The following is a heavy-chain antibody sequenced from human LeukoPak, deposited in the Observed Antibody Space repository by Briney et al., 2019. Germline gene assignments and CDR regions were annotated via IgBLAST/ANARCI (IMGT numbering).Heavy chain of an antibody. V-gene: IGHV3-48*01. D-gene: IGHD1-26*01. CDR2: ISSSSGTI. CDR1: GFTFSSYA. J-gene: IGHJ4*02. CDR3: AGTDSGIYSRWFDY. Sequence: GGSLRLSCAASGFTFSSYAMKWVRQAPGKGLEWVSYISSSSGTIYYADSMKGRFTVSRDNAKNSLYLQMNSLRAEDTALYYCAGTDSGIYSRWFDYWGQGTLVTVSS.